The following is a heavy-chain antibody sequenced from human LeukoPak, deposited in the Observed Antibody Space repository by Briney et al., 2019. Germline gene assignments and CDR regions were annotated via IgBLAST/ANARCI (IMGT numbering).Heavy chain of an antibody. D-gene: IGHD6-19*01. V-gene: IGHV4-59*01. J-gene: IGHJ4*02. CDR3: ARKAPMVEYASGWYDY. CDR2: IYYTENT. CDR1: GGSMSPFY. Sequence: SETLSLTCTVSGGSMSPFYWSWIRQPPGKGLGWIGYIYYTENTNYNPSLTSRVTISIDPSKNQFSLTLNSVTAADTAVYYCARKAPMVEYASGWYDYWGQGTLVTVSS.